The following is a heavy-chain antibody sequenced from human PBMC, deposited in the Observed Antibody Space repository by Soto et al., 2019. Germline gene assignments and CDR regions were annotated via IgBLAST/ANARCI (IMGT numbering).Heavy chain of an antibody. V-gene: IGHV3-23*01. J-gene: IGHJ5*02. D-gene: IGHD1-26*01. CDR2: ISASVGLE. CDR1: GVTFTKYS. CDR3: AREVGAPSGWLDP. Sequence: EVQQSESVGDLRQPGGSWRLSCSASGVTFTKYSMTWLRQTPGQRREWVSGISASVGLEYYADSVQGRFTVSRDNSKNILYMQMDNLGDGDTALYYCAREVGAPSGWLDPWGQGTQVTVSS.